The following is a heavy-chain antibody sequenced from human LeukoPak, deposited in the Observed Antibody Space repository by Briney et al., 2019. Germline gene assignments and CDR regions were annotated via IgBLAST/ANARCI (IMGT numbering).Heavy chain of an antibody. J-gene: IGHJ6*03. CDR1: GFTFNTYS. CDR3: ARVWPTGYDFVPYYYYYMDV. D-gene: IGHD5-12*01. Sequence: GGSLRLSCAASGFTFNTYSMNWVRQAPGKGLEWVSSISSSSSYIFYTDSVQGRFTISRDNAENSLYLHMNSLRAEDTAVYYCARVWPTGYDFVPYYYYYMDVWGKGTTVTVSS. V-gene: IGHV3-21*01. CDR2: ISSSSSYI.